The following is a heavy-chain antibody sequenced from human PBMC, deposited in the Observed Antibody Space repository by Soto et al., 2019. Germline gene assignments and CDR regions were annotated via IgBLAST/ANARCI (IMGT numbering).Heavy chain of an antibody. D-gene: IGHD3-3*01. CDR1: GYSFTSYW. Sequence: PGESLKISCKGSGYSFTSYWIGWVRQMPGKGLEWMGIIYPGDSDTRYSPSFQGQVTISADKSISTAYLQWSSLKASDTAMYYCARGSDDFWSGLFYYYYGMDVWGQGTTVTVSS. V-gene: IGHV5-51*01. CDR2: IYPGDSDT. J-gene: IGHJ6*02. CDR3: ARGSDDFWSGLFYYYYGMDV.